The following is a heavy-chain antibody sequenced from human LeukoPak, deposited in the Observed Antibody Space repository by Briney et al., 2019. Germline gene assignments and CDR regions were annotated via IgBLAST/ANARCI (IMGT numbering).Heavy chain of an antibody. Sequence: ASVKVSCKASGYTFTGYYMHWVRQAPGQGLEWMGWINPNSGGTNYAQKFQGRVTMTRDTSISTASMELSRLRSDDTAVYYCATPSQEGPGYYYYGMDVWGQGTSVTVSS. J-gene: IGHJ6*02. CDR2: INPNSGGT. CDR1: GYTFTGYY. CDR3: ATPSQEGPGYYYYGMDV. V-gene: IGHV1-2*02. D-gene: IGHD1-14*01.